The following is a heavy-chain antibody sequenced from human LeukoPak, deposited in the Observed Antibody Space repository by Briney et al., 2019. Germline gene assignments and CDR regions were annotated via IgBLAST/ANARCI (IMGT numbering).Heavy chain of an antibody. Sequence: SETLSLTCAVYGGSFSGYYWSWIRQPPGKGLEWIGEINHSGSTNYNPSLKSRVTISIDTSKNQLSLKLSSVTAADTAVYYCARDYYDSSGGNLNWFDPWGQGTLVTVSS. J-gene: IGHJ5*02. D-gene: IGHD3-22*01. CDR3: ARDYYDSSGGNLNWFDP. CDR2: INHSGST. CDR1: GGSFSGYY. V-gene: IGHV4-34*01.